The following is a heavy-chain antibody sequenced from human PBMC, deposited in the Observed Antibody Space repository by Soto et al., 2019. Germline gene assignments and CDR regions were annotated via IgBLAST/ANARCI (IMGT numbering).Heavy chain of an antibody. J-gene: IGHJ1*01. Sequence: SGPTLVNPTETLTLTCTVSGFSLSNARMGVSWIRQPPGRALEWLAHIFSNDEKSYSTSLKSRLTISKDTSKSQVVLTMTNMDTVGTATYYCALVRCFGSQSNHGVTWGQCTVVT. D-gene: IGHD4-17*01. CDR1: GFSLSNARMG. CDR3: ALVRCFGSQSNHGVT. V-gene: IGHV2-26*01. CDR2: IFSNDEK.